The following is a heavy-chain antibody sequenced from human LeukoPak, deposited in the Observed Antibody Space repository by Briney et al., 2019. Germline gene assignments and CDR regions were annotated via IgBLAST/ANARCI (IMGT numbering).Heavy chain of an antibody. CDR1: GYTFSDYY. CDR3: ATPTMRGPSYGYVRLLN. Sequence: ASVKVSCKASGYTFSDYYIHWVRQAPGQGPEWMGWINLNTGGTNYAQKFDGRFSMTRDTSINTAFMELSGLTFDDAAVYYCATPTMRGPSYGYVRLLNWGQGSLVTVSS. CDR2: INLNTGGT. V-gene: IGHV1-2*02. J-gene: IGHJ4*02. D-gene: IGHD5-18*01.